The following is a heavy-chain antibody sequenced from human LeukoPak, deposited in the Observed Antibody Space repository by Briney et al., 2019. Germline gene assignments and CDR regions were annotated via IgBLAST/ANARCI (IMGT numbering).Heavy chain of an antibody. V-gene: IGHV3-7*01. CDR1: GFTFSSYW. Sequence: GGSLRLSCAASGFTFSSYWMSWVRQAPGKELEWVANIKQDGSEKYYVDSVKGRFTISRDNAKNSLYLQMNSLRAEDTAVYYCARMYYDFWSGSFDYWGQGTLVTVSS. CDR2: IKQDGSEK. CDR3: ARMYYDFWSGSFDY. J-gene: IGHJ4*02. D-gene: IGHD3-3*01.